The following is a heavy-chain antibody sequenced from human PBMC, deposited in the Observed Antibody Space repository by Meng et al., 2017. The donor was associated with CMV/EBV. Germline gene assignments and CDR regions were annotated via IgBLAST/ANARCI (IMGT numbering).Heavy chain of an antibody. D-gene: IGHD2-2*01. J-gene: IGHJ6*02. V-gene: IGHV4-39*07. CDR3: ARSNGRNCSSTSCYYYYYYYGMDV. CDR2: IYYSGST. CDR1: GGSISSSSYY. Sequence: SETLSLTCTVSGGSISSSSYYWGWIRQPPGKGLEWIGSIYYSGSTYYNPSLKSRVTISVDTSKNQFSLKLSSVTAADTAVYYCARSNGRNCSSTSCYYYYYYYGMDVWAKGPRSPSP.